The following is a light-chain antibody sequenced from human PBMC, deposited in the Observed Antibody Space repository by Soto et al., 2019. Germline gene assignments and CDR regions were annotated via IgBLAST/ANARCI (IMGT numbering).Light chain of an antibody. Sequence: DLQMTQAPSSRSASVGDRVTITCRASQSIGNYLNWYQQISGHAPKLLIYAASSLQSGVPSRFSGSGSGTDFTLTISSLQPEDFATYSCQQSYSTPTFGQGTKVDI. V-gene: IGKV1-39*01. CDR1: QSIGNY. CDR3: QQSYSTPT. CDR2: AAS. J-gene: IGKJ1*01.